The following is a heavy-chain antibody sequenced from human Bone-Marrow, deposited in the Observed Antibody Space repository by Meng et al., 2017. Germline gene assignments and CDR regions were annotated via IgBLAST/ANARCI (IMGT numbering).Heavy chain of an antibody. Sequence: SVKVSCKASGGTLSSYAISWVRQAPGQGLEWMGGIIPIFGTANYAQKFQGRVTITADKSTSTAYMELSSLRSEDTAVYYCARVRGPDYYGSGSYSLGWFDPWGQGTLVTVSS. CDR3: ARVRGPDYYGSGSYSLGWFDP. CDR1: GGTLSSYA. CDR2: IIPIFGTA. D-gene: IGHD3-10*01. J-gene: IGHJ5*02. V-gene: IGHV1-69*06.